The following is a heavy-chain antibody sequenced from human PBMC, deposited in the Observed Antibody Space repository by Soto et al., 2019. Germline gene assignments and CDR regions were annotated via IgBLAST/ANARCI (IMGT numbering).Heavy chain of an antibody. V-gene: IGHV3-72*01. Sequence: GSLRLSCAASGFTFSDHYMDWVRQAPGKGPEWVGRIRNKANSYTTEYAASVKGRFAISRDDSMNSLYLQMNSLQIEDTALYYCTRAQYGGNRWFDSWGRGTLVTVSS. CDR3: TRAQYGGNRWFDS. CDR2: IRNKANSYTT. D-gene: IGHD2-15*01. J-gene: IGHJ5*01. CDR1: GFTFSDHY.